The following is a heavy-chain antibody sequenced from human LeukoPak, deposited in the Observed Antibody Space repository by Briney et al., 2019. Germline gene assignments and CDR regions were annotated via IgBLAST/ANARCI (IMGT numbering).Heavy chain of an antibody. D-gene: IGHD3-10*01. CDR1: GYTFSVHC. CDR3: ARESGGGVLGYFDL. Sequence: GGSLRLSCAASGYTFSVHCMDWVRQTPGKGLEWVGRTRNKANSYTTEYAASVKGRFTISRDDSKKSLYLQMNSLKTEDTAVYYCARESGGGVLGYFDLWGRGTLVSVSS. V-gene: IGHV3-72*01. CDR2: TRNKANSYTT. J-gene: IGHJ2*01.